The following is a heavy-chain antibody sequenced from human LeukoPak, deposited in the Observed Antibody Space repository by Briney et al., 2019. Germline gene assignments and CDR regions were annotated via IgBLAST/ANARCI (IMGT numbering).Heavy chain of an antibody. V-gene: IGHV3-21*04. CDR2: ISSRSSYI. CDR3: ARGAEVQLWSYYFDY. J-gene: IGHJ4*02. CDR1: GFTFSTYT. Sequence: GGSLRLSCAASGFTFSTYTMNWVRQAPGKGLEWVSSISSRSSYIYYADSVKGRFTISRDNAKNSLYLQMNSLRAEDTALYYCARGAEVQLWSYYFDYWGQGTLVTVSS. D-gene: IGHD5-18*01.